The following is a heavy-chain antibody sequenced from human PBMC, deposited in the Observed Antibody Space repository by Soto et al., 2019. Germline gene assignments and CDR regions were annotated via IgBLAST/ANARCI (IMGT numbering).Heavy chain of an antibody. CDR3: AEDMRNWDTYYYSSVMNV. CDR1: GLSFNDYC. D-gene: IGHD1-26*01. V-gene: IGHV3-30*18. J-gene: IGHJ6*02. Sequence: LRLSCAAPGLSFNDYCMHWVRQAPGKGLQWVALISYDGSIKYYADSVKGRFTISRDIYKNTLFLQINSLPAEDTAGYDVAEDMRNWDTYYYSSVMNVWGQGTTATSP. CDR2: ISYDGSIK.